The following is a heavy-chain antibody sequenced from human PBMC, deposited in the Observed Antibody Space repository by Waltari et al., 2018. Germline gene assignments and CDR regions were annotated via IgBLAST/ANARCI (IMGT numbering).Heavy chain of an antibody. CDR2: IYHSGST. V-gene: IGHV4-38-2*01. Sequence: QVQLQESGPGLVKPSETLSLTCAVSGYSISSGSYWGWIRQPPGKGLEWIGSIYHSGSTYYNPSLKSRVTISVDTSKNQFSLKLSSVTAADTAVYYCARSSAWELNWFDPWGQGTLVTVSS. J-gene: IGHJ5*02. CDR1: GYSISSGSY. CDR3: ARSSAWELNWFDP. D-gene: IGHD1-26*01.